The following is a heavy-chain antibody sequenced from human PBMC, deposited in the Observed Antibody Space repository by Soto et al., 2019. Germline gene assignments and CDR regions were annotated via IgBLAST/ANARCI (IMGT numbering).Heavy chain of an antibody. J-gene: IGHJ3*02. CDR2: ISGSGGST. D-gene: IGHD1-26*01. Sequence: GGSLRLSCAASGFTFSNYAMSWVRQAPGKGLEWVSAISGSGGSTYYAGSVKGRFTISRDNSKNTLYLQMYSLRAEDTAVYYCAKYIYSGSYLEAFDIWGQGTMVTVSS. CDR3: AKYIYSGSYLEAFDI. CDR1: GFTFSNYA. V-gene: IGHV3-23*01.